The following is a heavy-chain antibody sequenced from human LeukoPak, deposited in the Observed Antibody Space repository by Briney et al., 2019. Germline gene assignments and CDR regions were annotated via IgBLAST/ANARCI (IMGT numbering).Heavy chain of an antibody. CDR2: INHSGST. CDR3: ARPSIRARGSFDP. D-gene: IGHD5-24*01. V-gene: IGHV4-34*01. Sequence: PSETLSLTCAVYGGSFSGYYWSWIRQPPGKGLEWIGEINHSGSTNYNPSLKSRVTISVDTSKNHFPLKLSYVTAADTAVYYCARPSIRARGSFDPWGQGTLVTVSS. J-gene: IGHJ5*02. CDR1: GGSFSGYY.